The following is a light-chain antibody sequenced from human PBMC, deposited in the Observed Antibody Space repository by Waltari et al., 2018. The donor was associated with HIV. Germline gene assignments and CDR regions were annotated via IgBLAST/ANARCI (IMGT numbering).Light chain of an antibody. V-gene: IGLV1-44*01. CDR2: SDH. CDR1: SSNIGNNP. J-gene: IGLJ2*01. CDR3: ASWDNNVAGRV. Sequence: QSVLTQPPSASGSPGQRVTISCSGSSSNIGNNPTNWYQQLPGTAPKLLVYSDHQRPSGVPGRFSGSKSGTSASLSISGLQSEDEGDYYCASWDNNVAGRVFGGRTRLTVL.